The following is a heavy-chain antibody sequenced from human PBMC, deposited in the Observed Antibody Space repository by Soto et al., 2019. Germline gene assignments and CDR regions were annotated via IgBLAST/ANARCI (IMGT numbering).Heavy chain of an antibody. CDR1: GGTFSSYA. J-gene: IGHJ6*02. CDR2: IIPIFGTA. V-gene: IGHV1-69*13. CDR3: ARERVTTNPHYYYYGMDV. Sequence: PSVKVSCKASGGTFSSYAISWVRQAPGQGLEWMGGIIPIFGTANYAQKFQGRVTITADESTSTAYMELSSLRSEDTAVYYCARERVTTNPHYYYYGMDVWGQGTTVTVSS. D-gene: IGHD4-17*01.